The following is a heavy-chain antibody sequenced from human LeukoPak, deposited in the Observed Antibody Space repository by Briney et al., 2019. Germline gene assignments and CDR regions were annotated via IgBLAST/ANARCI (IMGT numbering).Heavy chain of an antibody. D-gene: IGHD3-22*01. J-gene: IGHJ4*02. CDR1: GGSISNSPYY. Sequence: PSETLSLTCTVSGGSISNSPYYWVWIRQPPGKGLEWIGSVYYSGGTYYNPSLKSRVTISVDTSKNQFSLKLSSVTAADTAVYYCARPNYHGSRGIIDHWGQGALVTVSS. CDR2: VYYSGGT. V-gene: IGHV4-39*01. CDR3: ARPNYHGSRGIIDH.